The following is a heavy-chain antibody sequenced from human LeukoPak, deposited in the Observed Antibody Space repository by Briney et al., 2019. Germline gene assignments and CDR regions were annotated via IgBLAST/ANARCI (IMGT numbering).Heavy chain of an antibody. CDR1: GFTFRSYG. CDR3: ASGLRGYSYGYPYYFDY. CDR2: ISGSGGST. D-gene: IGHD5-18*01. J-gene: IGHJ4*02. V-gene: IGHV3-23*01. Sequence: GGSLRLSCAASGFTFRSYGMSWVRQPPGKGLEWVSTISGSGGSTYYADSVKGRFTISRDNSKNTLYLQMNSLRAEDTAVYYCASGLRGYSYGYPYYFDYWGQGTLVTVSS.